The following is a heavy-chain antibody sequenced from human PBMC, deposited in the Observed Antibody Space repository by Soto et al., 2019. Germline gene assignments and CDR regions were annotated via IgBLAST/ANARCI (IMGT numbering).Heavy chain of an antibody. CDR1: GGSISSYY. CDR3: AGGAVAGTRGWFDP. CDR2: IYYSGST. Sequence: SETLSLTXTVSGGSISSYYWSWIRQPPGKGLEWIGYIYYSGSTNYNPSLKSRATISVDTSKNQFSLKLSSVTAADTAVYYCAGGAVAGTRGWFDPWGQGTLVTVSS. J-gene: IGHJ5*02. D-gene: IGHD6-19*01. V-gene: IGHV4-59*01.